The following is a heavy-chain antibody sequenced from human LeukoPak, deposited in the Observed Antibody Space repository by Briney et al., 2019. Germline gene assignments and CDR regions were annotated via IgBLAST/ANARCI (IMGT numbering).Heavy chain of an antibody. CDR2: ISGYNGHT. CDR3: ARDSREVLLWFGEFSP. CDR1: GYTFTSYG. Sequence: ASVKVSCKASGYTFTSYGISWVRQAPGQGPEWMGWISGYNGHTKYAQKFQGRATMTTDTSTSTAYMELRSLRSDDTAVYYCARDSREVLLWFGEFSPWGQGTLVTVSS. V-gene: IGHV1-18*01. J-gene: IGHJ5*02. D-gene: IGHD3-10*01.